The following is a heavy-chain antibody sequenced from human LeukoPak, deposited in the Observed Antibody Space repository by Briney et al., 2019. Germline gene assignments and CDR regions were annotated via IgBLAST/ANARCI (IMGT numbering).Heavy chain of an antibody. D-gene: IGHD3-16*01. Sequence: PGGFLRLSCAASGFTLTDQYMDWVRQAPGKGLEWIGRSRNKANSYSTEYAASVKDRFVISRDASGNLMYLQMYSLKIDDTAVYFCARDGGERGNSAFDVWGQGTEVTVSS. CDR2: SRNKANSYST. CDR1: GFTLTDQY. CDR3: ARDGGERGNSAFDV. J-gene: IGHJ3*01. V-gene: IGHV3-72*01.